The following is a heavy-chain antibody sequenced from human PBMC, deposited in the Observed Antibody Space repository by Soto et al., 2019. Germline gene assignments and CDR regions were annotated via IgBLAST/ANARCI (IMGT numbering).Heavy chain of an antibody. D-gene: IGHD5-18*01. J-gene: IGHJ4*02. CDR1: GFTFSSYW. CDR3: ARWNSYGYYFDY. V-gene: IGHV3-7*01. Sequence: EVQLVESGGGLVQPGGSLRLSCAASGFTFSSYWMSWVRQAPGKGLEWVANINQDRSEKYYVDSVKGRFTISRDNAKNAPYLQMNRLRAEDTAVYYCARWNSYGYYFDYWGQGTLVTVSS. CDR2: INQDRSEK.